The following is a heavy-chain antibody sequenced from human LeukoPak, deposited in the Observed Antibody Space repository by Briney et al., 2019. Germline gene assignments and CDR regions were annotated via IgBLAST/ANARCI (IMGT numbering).Heavy chain of an antibody. J-gene: IGHJ6*03. CDR1: GGSFSGYY. Sequence: PSETLSLTCAVYGGSFSGYYWSWIRQPPGKGLEWVGEINHSGSTNYNPSLKSRFTISGDKSKNQFSLKLSSVTAADTAVYYCARTDILTGYYKNYYYYMDVGGKGTTVTISS. CDR3: ARTDILTGYYKNYYYYMDV. CDR2: INHSGST. V-gene: IGHV4-34*01. D-gene: IGHD3-9*01.